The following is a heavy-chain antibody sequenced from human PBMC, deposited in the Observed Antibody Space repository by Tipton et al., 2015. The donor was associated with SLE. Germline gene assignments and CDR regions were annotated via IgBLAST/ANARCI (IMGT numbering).Heavy chain of an antibody. V-gene: IGHV4-31*03. CDR1: GVSISSDDHY. D-gene: IGHD6-13*01. Sequence: TLSLTCTVAGVSISSDDHYWTWIRQHPGKGLEWIGHISHSGSTRYNPSLKSRIIISVDTSKNHFSLKLSSVTAADTAVYYCARGGEYGSSWFPRNYYYMDVWGKGTTVTVSS. J-gene: IGHJ6*03. CDR2: ISHSGST. CDR3: ARGGEYGSSWFPRNYYYMDV.